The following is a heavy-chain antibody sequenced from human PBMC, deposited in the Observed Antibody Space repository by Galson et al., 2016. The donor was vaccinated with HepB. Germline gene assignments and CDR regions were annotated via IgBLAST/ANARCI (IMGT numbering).Heavy chain of an antibody. CDR2: IYYNGGNK. CDR3: AREERTTHWYFVL. V-gene: IGHV3-33*01. Sequence: SLRLSCAGSGFTFSSYGMHWVRQAPGKGLQWVAVIYYNGGNKYYEDSVKGRFTISRDDPKNTVYLQMDSLRVEDTGVYYCAREERTTHWYFVLWGRGTLVAVSS. D-gene: IGHD1-1*01. J-gene: IGHJ2*01. CDR1: GFTFSSYG.